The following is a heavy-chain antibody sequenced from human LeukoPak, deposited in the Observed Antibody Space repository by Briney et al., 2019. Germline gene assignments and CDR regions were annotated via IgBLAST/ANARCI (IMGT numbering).Heavy chain of an antibody. J-gene: IGHJ6*02. CDR1: GGSFSGYY. CDR2: INHSGST. V-gene: IGHV4-34*01. CDR3: ARPQYNWNDVGNYYYGMDV. Sequence: TASETLSLTCAVYGGSFSGYYWSWIRQPPGKGLEWIGEINHSGSTNYNPSLKSRVTISVDTSKNQFSLKLSSVTAADTAVYYCARPQYNWNDVGNYYYGMDVWGQGTTVTVSS. D-gene: IGHD1-20*01.